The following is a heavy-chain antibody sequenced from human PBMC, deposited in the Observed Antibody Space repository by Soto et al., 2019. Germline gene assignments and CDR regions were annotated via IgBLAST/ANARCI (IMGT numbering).Heavy chain of an antibody. CDR2: IIPTFGTA. CDR3: ARHGLEWLGPFDY. V-gene: IGHV1-69*13. CDR1: GVTFSSYA. J-gene: IGHJ4*02. D-gene: IGHD3-3*01. Sequence: SVKVSCKASGVTFSSYAISWVRQAPGQGLEWMGGIIPTFGTANYAQKFQGRVTITADESTSTAYMELSSLRSEDTAVYYCARHGLEWLGPFDYWGQGTLVTV.